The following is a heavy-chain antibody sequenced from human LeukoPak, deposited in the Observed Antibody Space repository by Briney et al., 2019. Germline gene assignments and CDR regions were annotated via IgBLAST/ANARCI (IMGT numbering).Heavy chain of an antibody. V-gene: IGHV4-31*03. Sequence: SETLSLTCTVSGGSISSGGYYWSWIRQHPGKGLEWIGYIHYSGSTYYNPSLKSRVTISVDTSRNQFSLKLRYVTAADTAVYYCARTYMTSARFDPWGQGTLVTVSS. D-gene: IGHD2-21*02. J-gene: IGHJ5*02. CDR1: GGSISSGGYY. CDR3: ARTYMTSARFDP. CDR2: IHYSGST.